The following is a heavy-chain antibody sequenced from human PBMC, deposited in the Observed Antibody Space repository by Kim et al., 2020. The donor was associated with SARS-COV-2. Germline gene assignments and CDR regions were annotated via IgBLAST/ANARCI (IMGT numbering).Heavy chain of an antibody. Sequence: YADSVQGRFTNSRDYSENTLYLQMDSLSAGDTAVYYCARPSSSHFDFWGQGTLVTVSS. D-gene: IGHD3-10*01. CDR3: ARPSSSHFDF. V-gene: IGHV3-33*01. J-gene: IGHJ4*02.